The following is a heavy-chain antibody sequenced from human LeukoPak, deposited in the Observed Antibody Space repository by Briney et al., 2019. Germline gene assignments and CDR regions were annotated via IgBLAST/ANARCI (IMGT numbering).Heavy chain of an antibody. CDR3: ARSLRSYVWGSYRPEFDY. CDR2: ISAYNGNT. V-gene: IGHV1-18*01. J-gene: IGHJ4*02. D-gene: IGHD3-16*02. CDR1: GYTFTSYG. Sequence: ASVKVSCKASGYTFTSYGISWVRQAPGQGLEWMGWISAYNGNTNYAQKLQGRVTMTTDTSTSTAYMELRSLRSDDTAVYYCARSLRSYVWGSYRPEFDYWGQGTLVTVSS.